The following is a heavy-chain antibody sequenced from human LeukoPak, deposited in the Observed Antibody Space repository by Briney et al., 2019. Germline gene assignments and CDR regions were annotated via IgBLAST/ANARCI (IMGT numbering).Heavy chain of an antibody. D-gene: IGHD1-1*01. CDR3: ARGSIATTGGPNDY. CDR1: GYTFIGYY. Sequence: ASVKVSCKASGYTFIGYYIHWVRQAPEQGLEWMGRINPNNGDTNYAQKFQGRVTVTRDTSISTAYMELSRLISDDTAVYFCARGSIATTGGPNDYWGQGTLVTVSS. V-gene: IGHV1-2*06. CDR2: INPNNGDT. J-gene: IGHJ4*02.